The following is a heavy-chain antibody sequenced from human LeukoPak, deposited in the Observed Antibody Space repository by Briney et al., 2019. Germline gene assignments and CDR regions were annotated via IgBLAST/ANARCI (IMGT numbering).Heavy chain of an antibody. CDR1: GGSISSYY. J-gene: IGHJ4*02. Sequence: SETLSLNCTVSGGSISSYYWSWLRQPAGKGLEWIGRIYTSGSTNYNASLKSRVSMSVDTSKNQFSLKLSSVTAADTAVFYCARENSGSYREFDYWGQGTLVTVSS. CDR2: IYTSGST. V-gene: IGHV4-4*07. D-gene: IGHD1-26*01. CDR3: ARENSGSYREFDY.